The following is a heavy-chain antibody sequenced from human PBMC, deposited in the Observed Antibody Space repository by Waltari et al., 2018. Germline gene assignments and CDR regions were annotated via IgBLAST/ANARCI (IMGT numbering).Heavy chain of an antibody. CDR2: INPNSGGT. Sequence: QVQLVQSGTEVKKPGASVKVSCKASGYTFTDYYIHWVRQAPGHGLEWMGWINPNSGGTQYAQKFQDWVTMTRDTSISTIYMEMGRLKSDETAMYFCARAAGPRCYGANCPLDLWGQGTLVTVPS. CDR1: GYTFTDYY. CDR3: ARAAGPRCYGANCPLDL. J-gene: IGHJ5*02. D-gene: IGHD1-26*01. V-gene: IGHV1-2*04.